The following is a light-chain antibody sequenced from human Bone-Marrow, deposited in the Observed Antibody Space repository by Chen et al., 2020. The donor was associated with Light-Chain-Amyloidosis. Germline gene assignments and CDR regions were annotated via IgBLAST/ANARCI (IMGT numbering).Light chain of an antibody. Sequence: DLQLTQSPSFLSASVGDRVTITCRASQGISSYLAWYQQKPGKAPKLLIYAASTLQSGVPSRFSGSGSGTECTLTISSLQPEDCATYYCQQLNSYPRTFGQGTKVEIK. CDR2: AAS. V-gene: IGKV1-9*01. CDR3: QQLNSYPRT. J-gene: IGKJ1*01. CDR1: QGISSY.